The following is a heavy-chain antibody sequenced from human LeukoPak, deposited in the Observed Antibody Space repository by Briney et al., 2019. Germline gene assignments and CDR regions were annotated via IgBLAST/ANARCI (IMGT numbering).Heavy chain of an antibody. J-gene: IGHJ4*02. CDR1: GFPFSSYW. D-gene: IGHD3-22*01. V-gene: IGHV3-74*01. CDR2: INGDGSST. Sequence: PGGSLRRSCAASGFPFSSYWMHWVRQVPGKGLVWFSRINGDGSSTSYADSVKGRFTISRDNAKNTLYLQMNGLRAEDTAVYYCARDGDSSGYYVNFDYWGQGTLVTVSS. CDR3: ARDGDSSGYYVNFDY.